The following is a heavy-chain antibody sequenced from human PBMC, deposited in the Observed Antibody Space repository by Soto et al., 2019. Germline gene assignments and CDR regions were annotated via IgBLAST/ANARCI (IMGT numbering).Heavy chain of an antibody. D-gene: IGHD2-21*02. Sequence: PSETLSLTCTVSGGSIRNHYWSWIRQPPGKGLEWIGYLYYNGNTNYNPPLKSRVTMSVDTSKNQISLKLSSVTAANTAVYYCTRANCYSEYWGQGTLVTVSS. CDR1: GGSIRNHY. V-gene: IGHV4-59*11. CDR2: LYYNGNT. J-gene: IGHJ4*02. CDR3: TRANCYSEY.